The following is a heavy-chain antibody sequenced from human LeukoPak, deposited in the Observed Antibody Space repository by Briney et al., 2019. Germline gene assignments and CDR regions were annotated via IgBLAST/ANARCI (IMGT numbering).Heavy chain of an antibody. J-gene: IGHJ4*02. D-gene: IGHD3-22*01. CDR1: ADSISSRY. V-gene: IGHV4-59*11. CDR2: IHYSGTT. Sequence: SETLSLTCTVSADSISSRYCSWIRQPPGKGLEWIGYIHYSGTTNYNPSLKSRVTISVDTSKKQFSLKLKSVMAADTAVYYCANLHYVSSGSNFDYWGQGTLVTVSS. CDR3: ANLHYVSSGSNFDY.